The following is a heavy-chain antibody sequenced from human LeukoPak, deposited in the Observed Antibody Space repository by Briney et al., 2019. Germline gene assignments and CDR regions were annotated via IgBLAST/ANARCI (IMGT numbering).Heavy chain of an antibody. V-gene: IGHV3-21*06. Sequence: PGGSLRLSCAASGFSFSSGTMNWVRQAPGKALEWVSSLSGSARLICYARPVKGQFTSYRVNAPNSLFVQLNSLRVDGPAVYYGARGLRTGVAFDAWGQGTVVAVSS. D-gene: IGHD7-27*01. CDR3: ARGLRTGVAFDA. CDR1: GFSFSSGT. J-gene: IGHJ3*01. CDR2: LSGSARLI.